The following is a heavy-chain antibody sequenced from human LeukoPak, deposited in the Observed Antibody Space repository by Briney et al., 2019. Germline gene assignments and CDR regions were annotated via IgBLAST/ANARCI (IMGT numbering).Heavy chain of an antibody. V-gene: IGHV4-59*12. CDR2: IYYSGST. Sequence: GSLRLSCAASGFTFSNYEMNWVRQAPGKGLECIGNIYYSGSTYYNPSLKSRVTISVDTSKNQFSLKLSSVTAADTAVYYCARELISSGWYSDWGQGTLVTVSS. J-gene: IGHJ4*02. CDR3: ARELISSGWYSD. CDR1: GFTFSNYE. D-gene: IGHD6-19*01.